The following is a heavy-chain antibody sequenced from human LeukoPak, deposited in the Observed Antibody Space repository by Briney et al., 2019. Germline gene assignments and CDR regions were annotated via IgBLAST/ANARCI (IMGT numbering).Heavy chain of an antibody. CDR2: ISAYNGNT. J-gene: IGHJ4*02. CDR3: ARVYYDILTGYYKDY. CDR1: GYTFTSYG. D-gene: IGHD3-9*01. Sequence: ASVKVSCKASGYTFTSYGISWWRQPPGQGLEWMGWISAYNGNTNYAQKLQGRVTMTTDTSTSTAYMELRSLRSDDTAVYYCARVYYDILTGYYKDYWGQGTLVTVSS. V-gene: IGHV1-18*01.